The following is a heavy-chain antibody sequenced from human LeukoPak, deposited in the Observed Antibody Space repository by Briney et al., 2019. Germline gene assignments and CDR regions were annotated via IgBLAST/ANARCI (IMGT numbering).Heavy chain of an antibody. CDR2: IYYSGST. CDR1: GGSISSSSYY. J-gene: IGHJ4*02. CDR3: ARARHGYIYGYRPNELGHFFDY. Sequence: PSETLSLTCTVSGGSISSSSYYWGWIRQPPGKGLEWIGSIYYSGSTYYNPSLKSRVTISPDTSKNQFSLKLSSVTAADTAVYYCARARHGYIYGYRPNELGHFFDYWGQGTLVTVSS. D-gene: IGHD5-18*01. V-gene: IGHV4-39*07.